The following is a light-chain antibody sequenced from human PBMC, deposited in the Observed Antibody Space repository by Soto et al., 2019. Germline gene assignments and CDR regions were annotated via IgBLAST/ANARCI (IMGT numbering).Light chain of an antibody. CDR2: KAS. J-gene: IGKJ1*01. CDR1: QTISSW. Sequence: DIHMTRSPSSLSASVVDIVTITCLASQTISSWLAWYQQKPGKAPKLLIYKASTLKSGVPSRFSGSGSGTEFTLTISSLQPDDFATYYCQHYKSYSRTFGQGTKVDIK. CDR3: QHYKSYSRT. V-gene: IGKV1-5*03.